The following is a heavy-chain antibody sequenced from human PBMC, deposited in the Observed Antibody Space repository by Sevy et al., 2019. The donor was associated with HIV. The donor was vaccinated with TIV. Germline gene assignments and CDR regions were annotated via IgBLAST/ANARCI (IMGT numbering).Heavy chain of an antibody. Sequence: SETLSLTCTVSGGSISRSNDYWGWIRQPPGKGLEWIGSIYYSGSTYYKPSLKSRVTISVDTSKNQFSLKLSSVTAADTAVYYCARVTWYTSGWYWFEPWGQGTLVTVSS. CDR3: ARVTWYTSGWYWFEP. CDR1: GGSISRSNDY. D-gene: IGHD6-19*01. CDR2: IYYSGST. J-gene: IGHJ5*02. V-gene: IGHV4-39*01.